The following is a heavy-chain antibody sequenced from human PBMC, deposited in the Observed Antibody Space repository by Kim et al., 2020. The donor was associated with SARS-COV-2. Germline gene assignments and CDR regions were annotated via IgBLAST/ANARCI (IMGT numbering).Heavy chain of an antibody. V-gene: IGHV4-59*01. CDR2: IYYSGST. Sequence: SETLSLTCTVSGGSISSYYWSWIRQPPGKGLEWIGYIYYSGSTNYNPSLKSRVTISVDTSKNQFSLKLSSVTAADTAVYYCARVTYSSSWYDVSLQLSSWFDPWGQGTLVTVSS. D-gene: IGHD6-13*01. J-gene: IGHJ5*02. CDR1: GGSISSYY. CDR3: ARVTYSSSWYDVSLQLSSWFDP.